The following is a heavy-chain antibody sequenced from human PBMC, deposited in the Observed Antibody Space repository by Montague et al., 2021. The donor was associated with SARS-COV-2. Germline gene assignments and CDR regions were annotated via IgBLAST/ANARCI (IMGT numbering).Heavy chain of an antibody. CDR1: GGSISSSSYY. Sequence: SETLSLTCTVSGGSISSSSYYWGWIRQPPGKGLEWIGSIYYSGSTYYNPSLKSRVTISVDTSKNQFSLKLSSVTAADTAVYYGARVGGKHVGRLSGLDVWGQGTMVTVSS. D-gene: IGHD3-16*01. CDR2: IYYSGST. V-gene: IGHV4-39*07. J-gene: IGHJ6*02. CDR3: ARVGGKHVGRLSGLDV.